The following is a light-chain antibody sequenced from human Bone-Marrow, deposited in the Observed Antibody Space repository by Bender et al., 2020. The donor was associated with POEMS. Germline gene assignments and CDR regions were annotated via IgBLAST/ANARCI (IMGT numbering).Light chain of an antibody. CDR3: CSYAGSTTLV. CDR2: DVS. J-gene: IGLJ3*02. V-gene: IGLV2-23*02. Sequence: QSALTQPASVSGSPGQSITISCTGISSDVGGYYFVSWYQHHPGKAPRLILHDVSNRPSGVSNRFSGSKSGNTASLTISGLQAEDEADYYCCSYAGSTTLVFGGGTKLTVL. CDR1: SSDVGGYYF.